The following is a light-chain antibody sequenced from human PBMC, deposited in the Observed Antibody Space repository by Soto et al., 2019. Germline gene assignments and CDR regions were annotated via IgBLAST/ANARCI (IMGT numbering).Light chain of an antibody. V-gene: IGKV1-17*03. CDR3: LQHKSYPIT. Sequence: DIQMTHYTYAMSASVGDRVTITCRASQGINNYLAWFQQKPGKVPKRLIYTASSLQNGVPSRFSGSGSGTEFTLTISSLQPEDSATYYCLQHKSYPITFGQGRRLE. J-gene: IGKJ5*01. CDR1: QGINNY. CDR2: TAS.